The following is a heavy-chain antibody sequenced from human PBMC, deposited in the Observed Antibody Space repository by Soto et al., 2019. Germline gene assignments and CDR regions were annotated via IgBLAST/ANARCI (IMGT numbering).Heavy chain of an antibody. Sequence: PGESLKISCEASGYIFTNYWIGWVRQMPGKGLEWMGIIYPRDSDARYSPSFQDQVTMSVGKSIGTAYLQWSSLKASDTATYYCLRHSGKIESSVGTRSFDYLDPETLVTV. D-gene: IGHD6-13*01. J-gene: IGHJ4*02. CDR2: IYPRDSDA. CDR3: LRHSGKIESSVGTRSFDY. CDR1: GYIFTNYW. V-gene: IGHV5-51*01.